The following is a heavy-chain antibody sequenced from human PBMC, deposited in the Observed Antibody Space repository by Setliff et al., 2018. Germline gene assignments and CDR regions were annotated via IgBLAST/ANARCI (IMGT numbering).Heavy chain of an antibody. V-gene: IGHV1-46*01. CDR3: IMNMVRPVTGLDC. Sequence: GASVKVSCKASGYTFTSNHVHWGRQAPGQGLEWMGTINPSGGSTIYAPDFQGRVTMTWDTSTNIAYMGLSGLRYADSAIYYCIMNMVRPVTGLDCWGPGTLVTVSS. CDR1: GYTFTSNH. CDR2: INPSGGST. D-gene: IGHD2-8*01. J-gene: IGHJ4*02.